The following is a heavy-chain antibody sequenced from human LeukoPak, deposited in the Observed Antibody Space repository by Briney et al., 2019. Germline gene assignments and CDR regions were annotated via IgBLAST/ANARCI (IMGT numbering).Heavy chain of an antibody. V-gene: IGHV3-53*01. D-gene: IGHD3-10*01. CDR1: GFSVSMKY. Sequence: GGSLRLSCAASGFSVSMKYMTWVRQTPGKGLEWVSVIFSGGTTYYADSVKGRFTVSRDNSKNMMYLQMNSLRAEDAAVYYCARFSGPGMQHYYYYMDVWGTGTTVTVSS. CDR2: IFSGGTT. J-gene: IGHJ6*03. CDR3: ARFSGPGMQHYYYYMDV.